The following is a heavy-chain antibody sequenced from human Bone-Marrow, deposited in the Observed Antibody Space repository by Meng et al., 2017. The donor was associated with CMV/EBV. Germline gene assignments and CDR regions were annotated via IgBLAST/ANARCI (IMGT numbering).Heavy chain of an antibody. CDR2: INHSGST. J-gene: IGHJ6*01. CDR3: ARVSGYDFWSGYLAYYYYGMDV. D-gene: IGHD3-3*01. V-gene: IGHV4-34*01. Sequence: SETLSLTCAVYGGSFSGYYWSWIRQPPGKGLEWIGEINHSGSTNYNPSLKSRVTISVDTSKNQFSLKLSSVTAADTAVYYCARVSGYDFWSGYLAYYYYGMDVWGQGTTVTVYS. CDR1: GGSFSGYY.